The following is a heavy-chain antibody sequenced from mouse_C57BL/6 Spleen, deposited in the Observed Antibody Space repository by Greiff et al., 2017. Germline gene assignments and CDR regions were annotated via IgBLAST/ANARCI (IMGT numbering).Heavy chain of an antibody. CDR3: ARQGMAYAMDY. D-gene: IGHD3-3*01. Sequence: QVQLQQSGAELAKPGASVKLSCKASGYTFTSYWMHWVKQRPGPGLEWIGYIHPSSGDTKYNQKFQDKANLTADKSSSTAYMQLSSLSYVDSAVNYYARQGMAYAMDYWGQGTSVTVSS. CDR2: IHPSSGDT. CDR1: GYTFTSYW. V-gene: IGHV1-7*01. J-gene: IGHJ4*01.